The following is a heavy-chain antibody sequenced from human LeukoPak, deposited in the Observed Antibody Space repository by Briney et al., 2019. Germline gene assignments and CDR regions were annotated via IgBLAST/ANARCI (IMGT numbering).Heavy chain of an antibody. J-gene: IGHJ3*02. V-gene: IGHV1-2*02. D-gene: IGHD6-19*01. Sequence: GASVKVSCKASGYTFTGYYMHWVRQAPGQGLERMGWINPNSGGTNYAQKFQGRVTMTRDTSISTAYMELSRLRSDDTAVYYCAKAQWLAHDAFDIWGQGTMVTVSS. CDR2: INPNSGGT. CDR1: GYTFTGYY. CDR3: AKAQWLAHDAFDI.